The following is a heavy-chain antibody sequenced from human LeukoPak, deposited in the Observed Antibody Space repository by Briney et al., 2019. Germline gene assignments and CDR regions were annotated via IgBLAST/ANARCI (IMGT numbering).Heavy chain of an antibody. CDR2: IYWHGDQ. CDR1: GFSLSTAGVG. D-gene: IGHD6-13*01. Sequence: SGPTLVNPTQTLTLTCTFSGFSLSTAGVGVGWIRQPPGKALEWLALIYWHGDQRYSPSLKTRFTIAKDTSKNQVVLTLTNVDPVDTGSYYGIHQHNLAAADAWGQGILVTVSS. CDR3: IHQHNLAAADA. J-gene: IGHJ4*02. V-gene: IGHV2-5*04.